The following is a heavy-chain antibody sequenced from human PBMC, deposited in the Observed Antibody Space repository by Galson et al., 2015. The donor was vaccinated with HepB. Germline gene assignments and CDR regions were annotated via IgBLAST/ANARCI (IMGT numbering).Heavy chain of an antibody. D-gene: IGHD6-19*01. V-gene: IGHV3-23*01. CDR3: ATGFKLAGAA. J-gene: IGHJ5*02. CDR2: ISKSATVT. Sequence: SLRLSCAASGFTFSSFAMSWVRQPPGKGLEWVSSISKSATVTYYVDSVKGRFTISRDDSKSTLYLQMNGLRAEDTAIYYCATGFKLAGAAWGQGTLATVSS. CDR1: GFTFSSFA.